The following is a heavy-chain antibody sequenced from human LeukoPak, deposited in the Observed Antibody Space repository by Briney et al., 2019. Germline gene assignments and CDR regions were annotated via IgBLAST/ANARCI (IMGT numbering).Heavy chain of an antibody. V-gene: IGHV1-2*02. CDR3: ARDSKGSSWYNPYYYYYMDV. D-gene: IGHD6-13*01. CDR2: INPNSGGT. CDR1: GYTFTGYY. J-gene: IGHJ6*03. Sequence: ASVKVSCKASGYTFTGYYMHWVRQAPGQGLEWMGWINPNSGGTNYAQKFQGRVTMTRDTSISTAYMELRSLRSDDTAVYYCARDSKGSSWYNPYYYYYMDVWGKGTTVTISS.